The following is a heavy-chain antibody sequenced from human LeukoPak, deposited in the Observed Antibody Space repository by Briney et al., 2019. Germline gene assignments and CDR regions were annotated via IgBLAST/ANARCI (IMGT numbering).Heavy chain of an antibody. CDR2: ISGSGGST. J-gene: IGHJ4*02. Sequence: GGSLRLSCAASGFTFSSYGMSWVRQAPGKGLEWVSAISGSGGSTYYADSVKGRFTISRDNSKNTLYLQMNSLRAEDTAVYYCAIGSTVTTPLDYWGQGTLVTVSS. CDR1: GFTFSSYG. D-gene: IGHD4-17*01. CDR3: AIGSTVTTPLDY. V-gene: IGHV3-23*01.